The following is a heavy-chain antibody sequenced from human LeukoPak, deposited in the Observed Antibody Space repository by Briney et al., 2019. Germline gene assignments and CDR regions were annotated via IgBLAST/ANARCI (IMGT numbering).Heavy chain of an antibody. CDR1: GFTFSSYA. CDR3: AKGPPYGDYVFDY. D-gene: IGHD4-17*01. Sequence: EGTLRLSCAASGFTFSSYAMSWVRQAPGKGLEWVSAISGSGGSTYYADSVKGRFTISRDNSKNTLYLQMNSLRAEDTAVYYCAKGPPYGDYVFDYWGQGTLVTVSS. CDR2: ISGSGGST. J-gene: IGHJ4*02. V-gene: IGHV3-23*01.